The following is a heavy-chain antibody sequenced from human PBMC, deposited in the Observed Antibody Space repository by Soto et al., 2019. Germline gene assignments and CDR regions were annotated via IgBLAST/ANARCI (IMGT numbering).Heavy chain of an antibody. CDR3: ARGNSPPNGCYYGMDV. D-gene: IGHD4-4*01. Sequence: ASVKVSCKASGYTFTGYYMHWVRQAPGQGLEWMGWINPNSGGTNYAQKFQGWVTMTRDTSISTAYMELSRLRSDDTAVYYCARGNSPPNGCYYGMDVWGQGTTVTVSS. CDR1: GYTFTGYY. V-gene: IGHV1-2*04. CDR2: INPNSGGT. J-gene: IGHJ6*02.